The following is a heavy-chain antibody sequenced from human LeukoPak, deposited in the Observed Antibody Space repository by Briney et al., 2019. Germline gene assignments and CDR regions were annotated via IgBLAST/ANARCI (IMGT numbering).Heavy chain of an antibody. J-gene: IGHJ6*04. V-gene: IGHV3-23*01. CDR1: GFTFIGYG. Sequence: GGSLRLSCAASGFTFIGYGLSWVRQAPGKVLEWVSAISGSGGSTYYADSVKGRFTISRDNSKNTLYLQMNSLRAEDTAVYYCAELGITMIGGVWGKGTTVTISS. D-gene: IGHD3-10*02. CDR3: AELGITMIGGV. CDR2: ISGSGGST.